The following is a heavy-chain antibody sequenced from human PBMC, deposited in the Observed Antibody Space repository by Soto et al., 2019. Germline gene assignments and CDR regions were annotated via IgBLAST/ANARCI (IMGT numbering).Heavy chain of an antibody. CDR1: GFTFSSYG. D-gene: IGHD4-17*01. CDR3: ARDQAMTTVRSGFDY. V-gene: IGHV3-33*01. Sequence: GGSLRLSCAASGFTFSSYGMHWVRQAPGKGLEWVAVIWYDGSNKYYADSVKGRFTISRDNSKNTLYLQMNSLRAEDTAVYYWARDQAMTTVRSGFDYWGQGTLVTVSS. J-gene: IGHJ4*02. CDR2: IWYDGSNK.